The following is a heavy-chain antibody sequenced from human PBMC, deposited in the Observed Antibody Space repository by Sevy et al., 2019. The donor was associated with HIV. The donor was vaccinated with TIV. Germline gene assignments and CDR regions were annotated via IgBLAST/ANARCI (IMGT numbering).Heavy chain of an antibody. CDR2: IWYDGSNK. CDR1: GFTFSSYG. D-gene: IGHD2-8*01. CDR3: ARAMPVPVLMAYALVDY. V-gene: IGHV3-33*01. J-gene: IGHJ4*02. Sequence: GGSLRLSCAASGFTFSSYGMRWVRQAPGKGLEWVAVIWYDGSNKYYADSVKGRFTISRDNSKNTLYLQMNSLRAEDTAVYYCARAMPVPVLMAYALVDYWGQGTLVTVSS.